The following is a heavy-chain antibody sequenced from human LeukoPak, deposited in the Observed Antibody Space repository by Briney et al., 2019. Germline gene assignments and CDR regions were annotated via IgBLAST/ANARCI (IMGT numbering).Heavy chain of an antibody. CDR2: ISGSGGST. CDR1: GFTFSSYA. CDR3: AKCSYGFSDTNFDY. J-gene: IGHJ4*02. V-gene: IGHV3-23*01. Sequence: GGSLRLSCAASGFTFSSYAMSWVRQAPGKGPEWVSAISGSGGSTYYADSVKGRFTISRDNSKNTLYLQMNSLRAEDTAVYYCAKCSYGFSDTNFDYWGKGTLVTVSS. D-gene: IGHD5-18*01.